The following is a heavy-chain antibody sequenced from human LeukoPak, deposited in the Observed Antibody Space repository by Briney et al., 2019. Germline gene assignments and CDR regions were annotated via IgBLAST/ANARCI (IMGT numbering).Heavy chain of an antibody. D-gene: IGHD2-2*01. J-gene: IGHJ4*02. V-gene: IGHV3-30*02. CDR2: IRYDGSNK. CDR3: AKVEVVPAAMGAYYFDY. Sequence: GGSLRLSCAASGFTFSSYGMHWVRQAPGNGLEWVAFIRYDGSNKYYADSVKGRFTISRDNSKNTLYLQMNSLRAEDTAVYYCAKVEVVPAAMGAYYFDYWGQGTLVTVSS. CDR1: GFTFSSYG.